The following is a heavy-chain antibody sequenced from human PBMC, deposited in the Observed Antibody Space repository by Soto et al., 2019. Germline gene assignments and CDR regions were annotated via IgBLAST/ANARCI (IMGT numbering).Heavy chain of an antibody. J-gene: IGHJ6*02. D-gene: IGHD3-3*01. CDR2: IYYSGST. Sequence: TLSLTCTVSGGSISSYYWSWIRQPPGKGLEWIGYIYYSGSTNYNPSLKSRVTISVDTSKNQFSLKLSSVTAADTAVYYCARASSYYDFWSGYYTGHFGMDVWGQGTTVTVSS. V-gene: IGHV4-59*01. CDR3: ARASSYYDFWSGYYTGHFGMDV. CDR1: GGSISSYY.